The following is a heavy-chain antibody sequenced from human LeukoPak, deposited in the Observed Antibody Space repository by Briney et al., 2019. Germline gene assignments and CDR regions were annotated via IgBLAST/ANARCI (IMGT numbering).Heavy chain of an antibody. CDR2: IYPGDSDT. V-gene: IGHV5-51*01. J-gene: IGHJ4*02. CDR3: ARRRRIAAAGTDPEDYFDY. D-gene: IGHD6-13*01. Sequence: GESLKISCKGSGYSFTSYWIGWVRQMPGKGLEWMGIIYPGDSDTRYSPSFQGQVTISADKSISTAYLQWSSLKASDTAMYHCARRRRIAAAGTDPEDYFDYWGQGTLVTVSS. CDR1: GYSFTSYW.